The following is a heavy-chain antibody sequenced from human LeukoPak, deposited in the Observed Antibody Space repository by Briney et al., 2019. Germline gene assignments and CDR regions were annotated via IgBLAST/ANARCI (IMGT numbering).Heavy chain of an antibody. D-gene: IGHD5-24*01. V-gene: IGHV3-74*01. Sequence: GGSLRLSCAASGFTFSSYWMHWVSQVPGKGLVWVSRISSDGRSTSYADSVKGRFTISRDNAKNTLYLQMNSLRAEDTAVYYCARETSTSFDYWGQGTLVTVSS. CDR1: GFTFSSYW. J-gene: IGHJ4*02. CDR2: ISSDGRST. CDR3: ARETSTSFDY.